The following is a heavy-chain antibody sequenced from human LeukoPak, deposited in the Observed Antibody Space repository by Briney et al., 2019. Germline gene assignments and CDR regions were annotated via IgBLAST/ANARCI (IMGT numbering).Heavy chain of an antibody. J-gene: IGHJ3*02. CDR3: ARHSSSWYAFDI. Sequence: GGSLRLSCAASGFTFSSYSMNWVRQAPGKGLEWVSSISSSSSYIYYADSVKGRFTISRDNAKNSLYLQMNSLRAEDTAVYYCARHSSSWYAFDIWGQGTMVTVSS. CDR1: GFTFSSYS. D-gene: IGHD6-13*01. V-gene: IGHV3-21*01. CDR2: ISSSSSYI.